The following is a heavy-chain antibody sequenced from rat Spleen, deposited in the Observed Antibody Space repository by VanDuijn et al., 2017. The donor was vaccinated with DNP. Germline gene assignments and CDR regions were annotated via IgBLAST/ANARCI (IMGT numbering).Heavy chain of an antibody. D-gene: IGHD1-4*01. CDR3: ARRRLPYWYFDF. Sequence: QVQLRQSGAEPAKPGSSVKISCKASGYTFTTYYMTWIKQTTGQGLEYIGYINTGSGGTNYNEKFTGKATLTVDTSSNTAFMQLSSLTPDDSAVYYCARRRLPYWYFDFWGPGTMVTVSS. CDR1: GYTFTTYY. J-gene: IGHJ1*01. V-gene: IGHV1-43*01. CDR2: INTGSGGT.